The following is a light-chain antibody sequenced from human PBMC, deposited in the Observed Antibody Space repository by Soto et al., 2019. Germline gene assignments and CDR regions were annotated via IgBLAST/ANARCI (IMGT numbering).Light chain of an antibody. CDR1: STDVGGVYNF. J-gene: IGLJ1*01. V-gene: IGLV2-8*01. Sequence: QSALTQPPSASGSPGQSVTISCTGTSTDVGGVYNFVSWFQQHPGRVPKLIIYEVNKRPSGVPDRFSGSRSGNTASLTVSGLQADDEADYYCSSFGGSNNFVFGSGTKVTVL. CDR2: EVN. CDR3: SSFGGSNNFV.